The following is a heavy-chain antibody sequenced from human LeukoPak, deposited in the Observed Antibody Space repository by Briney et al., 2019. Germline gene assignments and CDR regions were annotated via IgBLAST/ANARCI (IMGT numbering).Heavy chain of an antibody. D-gene: IGHD2-15*01. CDR3: ARDVDCSGGSCYFAFDI. V-gene: IGHV1-46*01. J-gene: IGHJ3*02. CDR1: GYTFTSYY. Sequence: ASVKVSCKASGYTFTSYYMHWVRQAPGQGLEWIGIINPSGGSTSYAQKFQGRVTMTRDTSTSTVYMELSSLRSEDTAVYYCARDVDCSGGSCYFAFDIWGQGTMVTVSS. CDR2: INPSGGST.